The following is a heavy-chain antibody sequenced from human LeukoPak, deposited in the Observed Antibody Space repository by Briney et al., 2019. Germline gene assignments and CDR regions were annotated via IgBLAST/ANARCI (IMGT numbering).Heavy chain of an antibody. CDR2: IYYSGST. CDR1: GGSISSYY. V-gene: IGHV4-59*01. Sequence: SETLSLTCTVSGGSISSYYWSWIRQPPGKGLEWIGYIYYSGSTNYNPSLKSRVTISVDTSKDQFSLKLSSVTAADTAVYYCARGVRRIAVAGTDYYFDYWGQGTQVTVSS. J-gene: IGHJ4*02. D-gene: IGHD6-19*01. CDR3: ARGVRRIAVAGTDYYFDY.